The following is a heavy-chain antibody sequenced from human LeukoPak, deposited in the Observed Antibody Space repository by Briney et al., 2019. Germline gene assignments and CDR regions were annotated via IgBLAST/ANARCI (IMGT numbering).Heavy chain of an antibody. Sequence: GGSLRLSCTASGFTFSGYWMSWVRQAPGKGLEWVSFIYSDNTHYSDSVKGRFTISRDNSKNTLYLQMNSLRAEDTAVYYCARDRTGQQLISRKGYYYMDVWGKGTTVTISS. CDR1: GFTFSGYW. V-gene: IGHV3-66*01. CDR2: IYSDNT. CDR3: ARDRTGQQLISRKGYYYMDV. J-gene: IGHJ6*03. D-gene: IGHD4-11*01.